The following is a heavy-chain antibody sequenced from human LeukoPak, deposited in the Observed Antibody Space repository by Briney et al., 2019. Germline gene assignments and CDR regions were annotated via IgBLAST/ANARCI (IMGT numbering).Heavy chain of an antibody. CDR1: GDSISSDY. CDR3: ARASEDYYYYYMDV. V-gene: IGHV4-59*01. D-gene: IGHD1-14*01. Sequence: SETLSLTCAVSGDSISSDYWSWVRQPPGKGLEWIGYIYYTGSTNYNPSLKSRVTISVDTSKNQFSLKLSSVTAADTAVYYCARASEDYYYYYMDVWGKGTTVTISS. J-gene: IGHJ6*03. CDR2: IYYTGST.